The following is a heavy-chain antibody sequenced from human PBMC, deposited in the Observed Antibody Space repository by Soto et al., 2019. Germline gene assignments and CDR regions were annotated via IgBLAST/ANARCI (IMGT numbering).Heavy chain of an antibody. CDR2: IYPGDSDT. V-gene: IGHV5-51*01. CDR3: ARTLAYDSSGYYPTYYFDY. CDR1: GYSFTSYW. Sequence: GESLKISCKGSGYSFTSYWIGWVRQMPGKGLEWMGIIYPGDSDTRYSPSFQGQVTISADKSISTAYLQWSSLKASDTAMYYCARTLAYDSSGYYPTYYFDYWGQGTLVTVSS. D-gene: IGHD3-22*01. J-gene: IGHJ4*02.